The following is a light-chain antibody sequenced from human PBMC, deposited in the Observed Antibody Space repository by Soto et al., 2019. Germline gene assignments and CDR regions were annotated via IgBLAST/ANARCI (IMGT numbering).Light chain of an antibody. J-gene: IGLJ1*01. V-gene: IGLV1-40*01. CDR2: GNS. CDR1: SSNIGAGYD. CDR3: QSYDSSLSPYV. Sequence: QSVPPQPPSVSGAPGQRVTISCTGSSSNIGAGYDVHWYQQLPGTAPKLLIYGNSNRPSGVPDRFSGSKSGTSASLAITGLQAEDEADYYCQSYDSSLSPYVFGTGTRSPS.